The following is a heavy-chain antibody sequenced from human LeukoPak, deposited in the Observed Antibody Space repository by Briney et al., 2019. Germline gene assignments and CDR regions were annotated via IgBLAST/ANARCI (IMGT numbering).Heavy chain of an antibody. CDR1: GGSMTSSNYY. Sequence: SETLSLTCTVSGGSMTSSNYYWSWIRQPPGKGLEWIGEINHSGSTNYNPSLKSRVTISVDRSKNQFSLKLSSATAADTAVYYCATRARCSSTSCYADRYYYYGMDVWGQGTTVTVSS. V-gene: IGHV4-39*07. D-gene: IGHD2-2*01. J-gene: IGHJ6*02. CDR2: INHSGST. CDR3: ATRARCSSTSCYADRYYYYGMDV.